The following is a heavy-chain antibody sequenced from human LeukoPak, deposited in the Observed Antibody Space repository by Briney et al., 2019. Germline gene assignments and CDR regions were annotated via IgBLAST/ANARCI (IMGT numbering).Heavy chain of an antibody. CDR2: IGAGGTFT. CDR1: GFTFSSYA. D-gene: IGHD3-10*01. Sequence: PGGSLRLSCTASGFTFSSYAMNWVRQAPGKGLEWVSGIGAGGTFTYYADSVKGRFTISRDNSRNTLYLQMNSLRADDTAVYYCARAGNYYETPFDYWGQGSLVTVSS. J-gene: IGHJ4*02. CDR3: ARAGNYYETPFDY. V-gene: IGHV3-23*01.